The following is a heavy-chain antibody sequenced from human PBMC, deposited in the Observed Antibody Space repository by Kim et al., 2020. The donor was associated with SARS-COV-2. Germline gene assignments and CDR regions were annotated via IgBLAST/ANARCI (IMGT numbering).Heavy chain of an antibody. Sequence: SETLSLTCAVYGGSFSGYYWSWIRQPPGKGLEWIGEINHSGSTNYNPSLKSRVTISVDTSKNQFSLKLSSVTAADTAVYYCARGTDILTGYYRPQVGLVDYWGQGTLVTVSS. CDR3: ARGTDILTGYYRPQVGLVDY. V-gene: IGHV4-34*01. CDR2: INHSGST. CDR1: GGSFSGYY. J-gene: IGHJ4*02. D-gene: IGHD3-9*01.